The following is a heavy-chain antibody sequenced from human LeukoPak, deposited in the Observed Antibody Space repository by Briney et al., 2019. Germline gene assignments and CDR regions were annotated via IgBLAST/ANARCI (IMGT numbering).Heavy chain of an antibody. CDR3: AALDGSGSYYANQPLDY. V-gene: IGHV1-18*01. CDR2: ISAYNGNT. CDR1: GYTFTSYG. Sequence: ASVKVSCKASGYTFTSYGISWVRQAPGQGLEWMGWISAYNGNTNYAQKLQGRVTMTTDTSTSTAYMELRSLRSDDTAVYYCAALDGSGSYYANQPLDYWGRGTLVTVSS. D-gene: IGHD3-10*01. J-gene: IGHJ4*02.